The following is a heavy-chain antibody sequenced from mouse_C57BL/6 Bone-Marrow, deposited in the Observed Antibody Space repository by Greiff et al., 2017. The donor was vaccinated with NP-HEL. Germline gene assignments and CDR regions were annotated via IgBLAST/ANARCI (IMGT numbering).Heavy chain of an antibody. CDR2: IDPANGNT. CDR3: ARRVVAPFDY. Sequence: VQLQQSVAELVRPGASVKLSCTASGFTIKNSYMHWVKQRPEQGLEWIGRIDPANGNTKYAAKLQGKATLTADTSSNPAYLQRSSLTSEDTSIYYCARRVVAPFDYWGQGTTLTVSS. V-gene: IGHV14-3*01. CDR1: GFTIKNSY. J-gene: IGHJ2*01. D-gene: IGHD1-1*01.